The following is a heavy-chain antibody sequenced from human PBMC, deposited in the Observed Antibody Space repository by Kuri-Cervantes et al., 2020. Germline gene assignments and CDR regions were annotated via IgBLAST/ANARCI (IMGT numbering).Heavy chain of an antibody. V-gene: IGHV4-59*01. CDR2: IYYSGST. CDR3: AREHYYFDY. Sequence: SETLSLTCAVYGGSFSGYYWSWIRQPPGKGLEWIGYIYYSGSTNYNPSLKSRVTISVDTSKNQFSLKPSSVTAADTAVYYCAREHYYFDYWGQGTLVTVSS. J-gene: IGHJ4*02. CDR1: GGSFSGYY.